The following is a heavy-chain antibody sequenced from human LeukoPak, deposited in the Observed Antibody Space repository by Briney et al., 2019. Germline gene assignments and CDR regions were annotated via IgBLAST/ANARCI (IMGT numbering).Heavy chain of an antibody. CDR2: IYISGSGST. V-gene: IGHV4-4*07. J-gene: IGHJ5*02. Sequence: SETLSLTCTVSGGSISSYYWSWIRQPAGKGLEWIGRIYISGSGSTNYNPSLKSRVTMSVDTSKNQFSLKLSSVTAADTAVYYCASHVLRRRYDILTRKPSPHCWFDPWGQGTLVTVSS. D-gene: IGHD3-9*01. CDR3: ASHVLRRRYDILTRKPSPHCWFDP. CDR1: GGSISSYY.